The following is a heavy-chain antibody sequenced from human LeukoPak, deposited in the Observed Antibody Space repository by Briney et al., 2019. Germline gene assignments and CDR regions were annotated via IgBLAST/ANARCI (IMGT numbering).Heavy chain of an antibody. J-gene: IGHJ4*02. D-gene: IGHD6-13*01. CDR1: GFTVSSNS. Sequence: GGSLRLSCTVSGFTVSSNSMSWVRQAPGKGLEWVSFIYSDNTHYSDSVKGRFTISRDNSKNTLYLQMNSLRAGDTAVYYCARARGRSSWIDYWGQGTLVTVSS. CDR2: IYSDNT. V-gene: IGHV3-53*01. CDR3: ARARGRSSWIDY.